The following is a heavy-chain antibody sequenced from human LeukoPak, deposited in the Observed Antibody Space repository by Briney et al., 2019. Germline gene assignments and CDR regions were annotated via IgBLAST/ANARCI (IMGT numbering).Heavy chain of an antibody. D-gene: IGHD2-21*02. V-gene: IGHV3-23*01. CDR1: GFTFSSYA. J-gene: IGHJ4*02. CDR3: AKDQRYCGGDCYSSFDY. CDR2: ISGSGGST. Sequence: GGSLRLSCAASGFTFSSYAMSWVRRAPGKGLEWVSAISGSGGSTYYADSVKGRFTISRDNSKNTLYLQMNSLRAEDTAVYYCAKDQRYCGGDCYSSFDYWGQGTLVTVSS.